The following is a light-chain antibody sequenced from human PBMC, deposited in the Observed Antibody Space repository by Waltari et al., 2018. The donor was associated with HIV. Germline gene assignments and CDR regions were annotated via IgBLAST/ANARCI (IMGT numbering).Light chain of an antibody. CDR2: DTS. Sequence: QAVVTQEPSVTVSPGGTVTLTCGSSTGAVTSGHSPYWFQQRPGQAPRTLIHDTSNKHSWTPARFSGSLLGGKAALTLSGAQPEDEAEYYCLLSYGGPRVFGGGTKLTVL. V-gene: IGLV7-46*01. J-gene: IGLJ2*01. CDR3: LLSYGGPRV. CDR1: TGAVTSGHS.